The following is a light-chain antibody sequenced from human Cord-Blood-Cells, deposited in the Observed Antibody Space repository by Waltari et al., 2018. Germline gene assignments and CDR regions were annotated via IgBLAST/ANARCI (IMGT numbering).Light chain of an antibody. CDR2: DAS. CDR3: QQRSNWLFT. V-gene: IGKV3-11*01. CDR1: QSVSSY. Sequence: EIVLTQSTGTLSLSPGERATLSCRASQSVSSYLAWYQQKPGQAPRLLIYDASNRATGIPARFSGSGSGTDFTLTISSLEPEDFAVYYCQQRSNWLFTFGPGTKVDIK. J-gene: IGKJ3*01.